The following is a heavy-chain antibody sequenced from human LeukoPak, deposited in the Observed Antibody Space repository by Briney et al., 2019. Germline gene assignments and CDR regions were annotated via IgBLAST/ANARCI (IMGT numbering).Heavy chain of an antibody. J-gene: IGHJ4*02. V-gene: IGHV1-46*01. Sequence: ASVKVSCKASGYTFTSYYMHWVRQAPGQGLEWMGIINPSGGSTSYAQKFQGRVTMTRDTSTSTVYMELSSLRSEDTAVYYCARVCGITMVRGVIDPFDYWGQGTLVTVSS. CDR3: ARVCGITMVRGVIDPFDY. CDR1: GYTFTSYY. CDR2: INPSGGST. D-gene: IGHD3-10*01.